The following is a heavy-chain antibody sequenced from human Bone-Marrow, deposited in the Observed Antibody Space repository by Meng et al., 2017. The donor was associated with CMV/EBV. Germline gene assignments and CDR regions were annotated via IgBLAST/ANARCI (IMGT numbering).Heavy chain of an antibody. CDR3: AKDRGDYGDYDAFDI. V-gene: IGHV3-9*01. CDR2: ISWNSGNI. D-gene: IGHD4-17*01. Sequence: GGSLRLSCTASGFTFDYHALHWVRQAAGKGLEWVSGISWNSGNIGYGDSVKGRFTISRDNAKNSLYLQMNSLRAEDTALYYCAKDRGDYGDYDAFDIWGQGTMVTVSS. CDR1: GFTFDYHA. J-gene: IGHJ3*02.